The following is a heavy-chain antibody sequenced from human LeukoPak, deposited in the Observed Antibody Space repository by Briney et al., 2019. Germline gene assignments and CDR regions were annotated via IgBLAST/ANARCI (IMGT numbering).Heavy chain of an antibody. CDR1: GYTFTSYY. V-gene: IGHV1-46*01. CDR2: INPSGGST. CDR3: ARDVRESYYVDGNAFDI. Sequence: ASVKVSCKASGYTFTSYYMHWVRQAPGQGLEWMGIINPSGGSTRNAQKFQGRVTMTRDTSTSTIYMELSSLRSEDTAVYYCARDVRESYYVDGNAFDIWGQGTMVTVSS. J-gene: IGHJ3*02. D-gene: IGHD1-26*01.